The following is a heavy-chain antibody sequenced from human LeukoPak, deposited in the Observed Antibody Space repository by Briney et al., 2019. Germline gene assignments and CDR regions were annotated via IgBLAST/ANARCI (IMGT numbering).Heavy chain of an antibody. CDR1: GFSISNGHF. CDR3: ARRWDRLQFDEYFDY. J-gene: IGHJ4*02. Sequence: KPSETLSLTCTVNGFSISNGHFWGWIRQRPGKGLEWIGNIGNLHMHRGGHTCYNSSLQNPVTLSADTSKNQFSLRLASVTAADTAVYYCARRWDRLQFDEYFDYWGQGMLVTVSS. CDR2: IGNLHMHRGGHT. V-gene: IGHV4-38-2*02. D-gene: IGHD1-26*01.